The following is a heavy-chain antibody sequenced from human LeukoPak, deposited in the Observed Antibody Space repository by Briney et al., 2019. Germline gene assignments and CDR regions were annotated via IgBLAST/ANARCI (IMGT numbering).Heavy chain of an antibody. D-gene: IGHD6-13*01. CDR3: ARCGVGVAAAAANC. Sequence: GGSLRLSCAASGFTLSSYWMSWVRQAPGKGLEWVANIKQDGSAIYYVDSVKGRFTISRDNPKNSLYLQMNSLRAEDTAVYYCARCGVGVAAAAANCWGQGTLLTVSS. CDR1: GFTLSSYW. J-gene: IGHJ4*02. CDR2: IKQDGSAI. V-gene: IGHV3-7*01.